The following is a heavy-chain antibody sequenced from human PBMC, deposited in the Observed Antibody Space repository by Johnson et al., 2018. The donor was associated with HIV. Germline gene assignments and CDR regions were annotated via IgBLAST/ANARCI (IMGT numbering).Heavy chain of an antibody. CDR1: GFTFSS. V-gene: IGHV3-30*14. Sequence: QVQLVESGGGVVQPGRSLRLSCAASGFTFSSMHWDRQAPGKGLEWVAVISHDGSHKYYADSVKGRFTISRDNSKNTLYLQMNSLRAEDTAVYYCARETSPYYYDRSGYYSQDAFDIWGQGTMVTVSS. CDR2: ISHDGSHK. CDR3: ARETSPYYYDRSGYYSQDAFDI. J-gene: IGHJ3*02. D-gene: IGHD3-22*01.